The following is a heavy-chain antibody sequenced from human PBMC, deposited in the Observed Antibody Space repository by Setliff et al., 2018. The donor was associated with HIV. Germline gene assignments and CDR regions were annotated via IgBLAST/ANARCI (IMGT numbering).Heavy chain of an antibody. D-gene: IGHD4-4*01. CDR2: ISYSGDT. V-gene: IGHV4-39*07. J-gene: IGHJ4*02. Sequence: NPSETLSLTCIVSGGSINSTSYYWGWIRQPPGQGLEWIGSISYSGDTFYNTSLKTRITISVDTSKNHLSLKVSSLTAADTAMYYCARDPTTGVDYWGQGTLVTVSS. CDR1: GGSINSTSYY. CDR3: ARDPTTGVDY.